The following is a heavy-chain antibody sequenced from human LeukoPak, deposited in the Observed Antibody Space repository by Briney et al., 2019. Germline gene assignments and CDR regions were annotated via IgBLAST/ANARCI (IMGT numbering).Heavy chain of an antibody. CDR3: ARHQLDAFDI. CDR1: GFTFSSYD. CDR2: IGTAGDT. D-gene: IGHD2-2*01. Sequence: GGSLRLSCAAYGFTFSSYDMHWVRQATGKGLEWVSAIGTAGDTYYPGSVKGRFTISRDNAKNSLYLQMNSLRAEDTAVYYCARHQLDAFDIWGQGTMVTVSS. V-gene: IGHV3-13*01. J-gene: IGHJ3*02.